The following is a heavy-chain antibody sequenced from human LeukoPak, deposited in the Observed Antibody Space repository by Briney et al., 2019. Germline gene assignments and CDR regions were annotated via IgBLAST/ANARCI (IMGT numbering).Heavy chain of an antibody. CDR3: TTKVIRGERGDDYDD. CDR2: ISSDGNDK. V-gene: IGHV3-30*03. CDR1: GVTFSSYG. Sequence: GGSLRLSCAASGVTFSSYGMHWVRQAPGKGLEWVALISSDGNDKLYGDSVKGRFTISGDDSKSTLYLHMNSLRAEDTAVYYCTTKVIRGERGDDYDDWGHGTLVTVSS. D-gene: IGHD5-12*01. J-gene: IGHJ4*01.